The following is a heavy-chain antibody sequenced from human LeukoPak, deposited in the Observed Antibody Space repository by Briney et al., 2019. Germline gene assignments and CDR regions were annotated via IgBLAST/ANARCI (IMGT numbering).Heavy chain of an antibody. D-gene: IGHD1-26*01. CDR2: ISVNSGTI. CDR1: GFTFSDYS. Sequence: PGRSLRLSCAASGFTFSDYSMNWVRQAPGKGLEWLSYISVNSGTISYADSVKGRFTISRDDAKDSLYFQMSSLRAEDTAVYYCARDYQWAFDYWGQGTLVTVSS. J-gene: IGHJ4*02. CDR3: ARDYQWAFDY. V-gene: IGHV3-48*01.